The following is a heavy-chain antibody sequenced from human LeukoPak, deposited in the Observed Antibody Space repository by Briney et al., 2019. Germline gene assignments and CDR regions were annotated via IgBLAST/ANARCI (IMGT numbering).Heavy chain of an antibody. J-gene: IGHJ4*02. Sequence: SETLSLTRTFCGGSISSGDYYWSWIRHPPGKGLRWIGYIYYSGSTYYSPSLRSRVTISVDTSKNQFSLKLSSVTAADTAVYYCARGEVTGDDYWGQGTLVTVSS. D-gene: IGHD1-20*01. CDR1: GGSISSGDYY. CDR3: ARGEVTGDDY. V-gene: IGHV4-30-4*02. CDR2: IYYSGST.